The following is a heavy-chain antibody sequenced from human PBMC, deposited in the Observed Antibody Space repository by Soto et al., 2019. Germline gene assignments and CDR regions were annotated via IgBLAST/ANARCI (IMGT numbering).Heavy chain of an antibody. CDR3: TTDLGYTVTNFDY. V-gene: IGHV3-15*01. Sequence: EVQLVESGGGLVKPGGSLRLSCAASGFTFSNAWMSWVRQAPGKGLEWVGRIKSKTDGGTTDYAAPVKGRFTISRDDSKHTLELQMNSLKTEDTAVYYCTTDLGYTVTNFDYWGQGTLVTVSS. CDR1: GFTFSNAW. D-gene: IGHD4-17*01. J-gene: IGHJ4*02. CDR2: IKSKTDGGTT.